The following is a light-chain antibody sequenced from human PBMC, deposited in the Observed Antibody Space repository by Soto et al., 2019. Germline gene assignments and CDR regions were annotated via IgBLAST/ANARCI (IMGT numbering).Light chain of an antibody. CDR3: QQYGSSLIT. Sequence: EIVLTQSPGTLSWTPGERASLSCRASQSVSSNSFAWYHQKPGQPPRLLMYGASSRATGIPDRFSGSGSGTDFPLPISRLEPEDFAMYYCQQYGSSLITFGQGTRLEIK. CDR1: QSVSSNS. V-gene: IGKV3-20*01. CDR2: GAS. J-gene: IGKJ5*01.